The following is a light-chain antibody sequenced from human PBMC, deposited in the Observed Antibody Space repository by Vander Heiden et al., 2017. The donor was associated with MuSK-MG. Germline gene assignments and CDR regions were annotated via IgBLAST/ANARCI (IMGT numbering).Light chain of an antibody. V-gene: IGKV2-28*01. CDR2: LGS. CDR1: QSLLHSNGYNY. CDR3: MQARQTST. Sequence: DIVMPQSPLSLPVTPGQPASISCRSSQSLLHSNGYNYLYWYLQKPGQSPQLLIYLGSNRASGVPDRFSGSGSGTDFTLKISRVEAEDVGVYYCMQARQTSTFGGGTKVEIK. J-gene: IGKJ4*02.